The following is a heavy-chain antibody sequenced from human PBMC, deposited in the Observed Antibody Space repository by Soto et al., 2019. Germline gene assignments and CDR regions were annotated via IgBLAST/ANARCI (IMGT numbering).Heavy chain of an antibody. Sequence: SLRLSCAASGFTFSSYAMHWVRQAPGKGLEWVAVISYDGSNKYYADSVKGRFTISRDNAKNTLYLQMNSLRAEDTAVYYCARDHSSVAFDIWGQGTMVTVSS. CDR3: ARDHSSVAFDI. V-gene: IGHV3-30-3*01. CDR1: GFTFSSYA. J-gene: IGHJ3*02. CDR2: ISYDGSNK. D-gene: IGHD6-19*01.